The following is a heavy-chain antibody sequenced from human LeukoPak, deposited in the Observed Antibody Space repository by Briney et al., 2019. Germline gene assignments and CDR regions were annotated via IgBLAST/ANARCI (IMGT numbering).Heavy chain of an antibody. J-gene: IGHJ4*02. CDR1: GFAFTSYA. Sequence: ASVKVSFKASGFAFTSYAIHWVRQAPGQRLEWMEWINAGNGNTKYSQKFQGRVTITRDTSARTAYMELSSLRSEDTAMFYCARGSEGGYNYGFFDYWGQGALVTVSS. D-gene: IGHD5-18*01. CDR3: ARGSEGGYNYGFFDY. V-gene: IGHV1-3*01. CDR2: INAGNGNT.